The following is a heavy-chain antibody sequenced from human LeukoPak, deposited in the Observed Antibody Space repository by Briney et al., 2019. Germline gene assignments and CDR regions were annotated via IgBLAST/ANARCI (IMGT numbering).Heavy chain of an antibody. V-gene: IGHV4-39*07. CDR2: LYNTRSTDNT. Sequence: PSETLSLTCSVSGDSITNYNYHWGWIRQPPGKGLEWIGRLYNTRSTDNTDSNPSLQSRVTISADTSMNQIFLRLTFVTAADTAVYYCARDFGAGSYRYGMDVWGQGTTVTVSS. CDR1: GDSITNYNYH. J-gene: IGHJ6*02. D-gene: IGHD3-10*01. CDR3: ARDFGAGSYRYGMDV.